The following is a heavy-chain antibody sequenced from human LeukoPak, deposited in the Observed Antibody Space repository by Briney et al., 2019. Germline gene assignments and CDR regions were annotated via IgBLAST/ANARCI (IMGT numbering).Heavy chain of an antibody. CDR3: GGTFSMVRGVIALDY. Sequence: SETLSLTGAVYGVTFSDYYWSWIRQPPGKGLEWIGEINHSGSTNYNPSLKSRVTISVDTSKNQFSLKLSSVTAADKAVYYCGGTFSMVRGVIALDYWGQGTLVTVSS. D-gene: IGHD3-10*01. CDR2: INHSGST. V-gene: IGHV4-34*08. CDR1: GVTFSDYY. J-gene: IGHJ4*02.